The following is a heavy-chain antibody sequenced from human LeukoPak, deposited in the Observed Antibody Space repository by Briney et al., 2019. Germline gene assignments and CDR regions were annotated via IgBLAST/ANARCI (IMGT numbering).Heavy chain of an antibody. J-gene: IGHJ3*02. CDR1: GYTFAAYD. V-gene: IGHV1-8*01. Sequence: ASVKVSCKASGYTFAAYDINWVPQATGQGLEWMGWMNPNSGNTAYAQKFQGRVTITRNTSINTAYMDFSNLRPADTAVYYCARGKAGDSGGHRAFDIWGQGTVVIVSS. CDR2: MNPNSGNT. CDR3: ARGKAGDSGGHRAFDI. D-gene: IGHD2-15*01.